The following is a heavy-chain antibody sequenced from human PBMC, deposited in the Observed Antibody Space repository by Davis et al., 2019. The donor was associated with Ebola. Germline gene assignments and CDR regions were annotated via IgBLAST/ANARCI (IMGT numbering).Heavy chain of an antibody. V-gene: IGHV4-34*01. CDR1: GGSFSGYY. J-gene: IGHJ6*02. CDR2: INHSGST. Sequence: MPGGSLRLSCAVYGGSFSGYYWSWIRQPPGKGLEWIGEINHSGSTKSNPSLQSRVTISVDTSKNQFSLRLSSVTAADTAVYYCARHRHYGMDVWGQGTTVTVSS. CDR3: ARHRHYGMDV.